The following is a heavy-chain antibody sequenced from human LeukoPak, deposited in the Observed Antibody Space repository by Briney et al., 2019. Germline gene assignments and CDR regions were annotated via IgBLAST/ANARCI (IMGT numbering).Heavy chain of an antibody. CDR2: ISSYSGSTI. V-gene: IGHV3-48*02. CDR1: GFTFSSYS. J-gene: IGHJ5*02. Sequence: GGSLRLSCAASGFTFSSYSMNWVRQAPGKGLEWISYISSYSGSTIYYADSVKGRFTISRVNAKNALYLQMNSLRYEDTAVYHCARGLAPWGQGTLVTVSS. CDR3: ARGLAP.